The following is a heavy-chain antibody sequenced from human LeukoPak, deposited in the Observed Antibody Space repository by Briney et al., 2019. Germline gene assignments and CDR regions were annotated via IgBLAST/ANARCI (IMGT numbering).Heavy chain of an antibody. Sequence: GESLKISCKGSGYSFTSYWIGWVRQMPGKGLEWMGIIYPGDSDTRYSPSFQGQVTISADKSISTAYLQWSSLKASDTAMYYCARVPFDCSSTSSYINWFDPWGQGTLVTVSS. V-gene: IGHV5-51*01. CDR2: IYPGDSDT. CDR1: GYSFTSYW. J-gene: IGHJ5*02. CDR3: ARVPFDCSSTSSYINWFDP. D-gene: IGHD2-2*02.